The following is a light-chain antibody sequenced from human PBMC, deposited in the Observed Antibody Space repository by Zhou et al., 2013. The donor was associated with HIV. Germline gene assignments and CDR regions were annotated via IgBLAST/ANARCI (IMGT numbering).Light chain of an antibody. V-gene: IGKV3-11*01. CDR2: DAS. J-gene: IGKJ4*01. CDR1: QSVSNY. Sequence: EIVLTQSPATLSLSPGNTATLSCRASQSVSNYLAWYQQKPGQAPRLLIYDASNRATGIPARFSGSGSGTDFTLTINSLEPEDFAVYYCQQRSNWPPLTFGGGTKVEIK. CDR3: QQRSNWPPLT.